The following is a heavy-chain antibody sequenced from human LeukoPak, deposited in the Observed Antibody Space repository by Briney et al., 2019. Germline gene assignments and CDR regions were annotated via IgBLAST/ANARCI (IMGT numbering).Heavy chain of an antibody. CDR2: ISSSSSYT. J-gene: IGHJ4*02. CDR1: GFTFSDYY. CDR3: ARDKNWGFDY. D-gene: IGHD7-27*01. Sequence: GGSLRLSCAASGFTFSDYYMSWIRQAPGKGLEWVSYISSSSSYTNYADSVKGRFTISTDNAKNSLYLQMNSLRDEDTAVYYCARDKNWGFDYWGQGTLVTVSS. V-gene: IGHV3-11*06.